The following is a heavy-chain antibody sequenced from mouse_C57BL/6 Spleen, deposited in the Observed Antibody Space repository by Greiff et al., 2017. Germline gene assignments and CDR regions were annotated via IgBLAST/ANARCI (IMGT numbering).Heavy chain of an antibody. CDR2: INPYNGGT. D-gene: IGHD1-1*01. CDR3: ARRDYGSSHYAMDY. Sequence: VQLKESGPVLVKPGASVKMSCKASGYTFTDYYMNWVKQSHGKSLEWIGVINPYNGGTSYNQKFKGKATLTVDKSSSTAYMELNSLTSEDSAVYYCARRDYGSSHYAMDYWGQGTSVTVSS. V-gene: IGHV1-19*01. J-gene: IGHJ4*01. CDR1: GYTFTDYY.